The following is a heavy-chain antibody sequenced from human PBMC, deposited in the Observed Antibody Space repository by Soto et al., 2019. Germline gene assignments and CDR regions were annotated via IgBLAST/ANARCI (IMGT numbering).Heavy chain of an antibody. CDR2: IDPRDSYT. V-gene: IGHV5-10-1*01. D-gene: IGHD2-2*01. CDR1: GYTFTTFW. Sequence: PGESLKISCTGFGYTFTTFWISWVRQMPGRGLEWMGRIDPRDSYTNYSPSFQGHVTISGDKSISTVYLQWASLKASDTAMYYCARLYCSSSTCDSWFDPWGQGTLVTVS. J-gene: IGHJ5*02. CDR3: ARLYCSSSTCDSWFDP.